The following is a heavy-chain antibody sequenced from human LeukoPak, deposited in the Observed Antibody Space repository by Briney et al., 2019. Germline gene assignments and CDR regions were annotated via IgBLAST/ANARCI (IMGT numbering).Heavy chain of an antibody. J-gene: IGHJ3*02. V-gene: IGHV4-59*01. D-gene: IGHD2-21*02. CDR1: GGSISSYY. CDR2: IYYSGST. CDR3: ARLPTGAYCGGDCYPAAFDI. Sequence: SETLSLTCTVSGGSISSYYWSWIRQPPGKGLEWIGYIYYSGSTNYNPSLKSRVTISVDTSKNQFSLKLCSVTAADTAVYYCARLPTGAYCGGDCYPAAFDIWGQGTMVTVSS.